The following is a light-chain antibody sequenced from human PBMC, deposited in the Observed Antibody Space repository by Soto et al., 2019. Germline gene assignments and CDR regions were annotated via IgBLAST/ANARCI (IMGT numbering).Light chain of an antibody. CDR1: TGAVSSGHY. CDR3: LLYSGSTQLWV. Sequence: QTVATQEPSLTVSPGGTVTLTCASSTGAVSSGHYASWYQHKPGQVPRALISRTTNIHSWTPARFSGSLLRGNAALTLSSVQPEDEATYGCLLYSGSTQLWVFGGGTQLAVL. J-gene: IGLJ3*02. CDR2: RTT. V-gene: IGLV7-43*01.